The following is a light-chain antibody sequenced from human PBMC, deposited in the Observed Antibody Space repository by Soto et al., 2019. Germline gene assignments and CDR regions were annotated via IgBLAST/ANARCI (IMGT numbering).Light chain of an antibody. V-gene: IGKV3-20*01. Sequence: EIVLTQSPGTLSLSPGERATLSCRASQSVSSNYLAWYQQKPGQAPRLLIYGASCMATGIPDRFSGSWSGTDFTLTISRLEPEEFAVYYCQQYDSSPRTFGGGTKVEIK. J-gene: IGKJ4*01. CDR1: QSVSSNY. CDR3: QQYDSSPRT. CDR2: GAS.